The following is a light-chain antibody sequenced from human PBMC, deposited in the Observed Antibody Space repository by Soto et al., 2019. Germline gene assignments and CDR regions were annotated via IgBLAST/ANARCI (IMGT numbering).Light chain of an antibody. CDR2: AAS. J-gene: IGKJ1*01. CDR1: QGIRND. Sequence: DIQMTQFPSSLSASVGDRVTITCRASQGIRNDLAWYQQKPGKAPKRLIYAASSLKSGVPSRFRGSGSGTEFTLAISSLQPEDFATYYCLQHSTYPLTFGQGTKVEIK. V-gene: IGKV1-17*01. CDR3: LQHSTYPLT.